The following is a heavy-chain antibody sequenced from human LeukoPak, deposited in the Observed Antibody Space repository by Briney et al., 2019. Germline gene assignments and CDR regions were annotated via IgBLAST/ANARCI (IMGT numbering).Heavy chain of an antibody. D-gene: IGHD3-16*02. CDR2: ISYDGSNK. Sequence: GGSLRLSCAASGFTFRSYAMHWVRQAPGKGLEWVAVISYDGSNKYYIDSVKGRFTISRDNSKNTLYLQMNSLRVEDTALYYCARDVILDFYYYYMDVWGKGTTVTVSS. CDR3: ARDVILDFYYYYMDV. V-gene: IGHV3-30*04. J-gene: IGHJ6*03. CDR1: GFTFRSYA.